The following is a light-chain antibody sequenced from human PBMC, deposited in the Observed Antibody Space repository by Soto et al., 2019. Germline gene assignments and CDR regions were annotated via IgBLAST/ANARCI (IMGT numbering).Light chain of an antibody. J-gene: IGKJ3*01. Sequence: DSLMSQSPSSVSASVGDRVTITCQASQDIYHYLNWYQQRPGKAPKLLIYDASNLQTGVPSRFSGSGSGTDFSFTISSLQAEDIATYFCQQYDTLPPTFGPGTTVDIK. CDR2: DAS. CDR1: QDIYHY. CDR3: QQYDTLPPT. V-gene: IGKV1-33*01.